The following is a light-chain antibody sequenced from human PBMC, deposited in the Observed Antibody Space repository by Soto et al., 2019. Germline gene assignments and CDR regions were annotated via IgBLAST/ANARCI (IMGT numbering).Light chain of an antibody. V-gene: IGKV3-15*01. CDR1: QSVGIN. CDR2: GAS. CDR3: QQYKNWPRT. J-gene: IGKJ1*01. Sequence: EIVLTQSPATLSVSPGDRVTLSCRASQSVGINFAWYQQKRGQAPRLLIYGASTRATDMPGRFSGSGSGTEFTLTISSLQSEDFAVYYCQQYKNWPRTFGRGTKVEIK.